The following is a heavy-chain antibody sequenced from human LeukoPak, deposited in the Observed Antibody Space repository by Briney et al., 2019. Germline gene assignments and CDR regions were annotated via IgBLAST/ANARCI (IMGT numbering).Heavy chain of an antibody. CDR1: GGSISSSSYY. D-gene: IGHD3-16*01. J-gene: IGHJ4*02. CDR3: ARLRRRGVDY. Sequence: SETLSLTCTVSGGSISSSSYYWGWIRQPPGKGLEWIGSIYYSGSTYYNPSLKSRVTISVDTSKNQFSLKLSSVTAADTAVYYCARLRRRGVDYWGQGTLVTVSS. V-gene: IGHV4-39*01. CDR2: IYYSGST.